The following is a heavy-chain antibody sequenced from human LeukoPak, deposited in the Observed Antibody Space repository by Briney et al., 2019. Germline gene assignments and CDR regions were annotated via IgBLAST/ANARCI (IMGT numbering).Heavy chain of an antibody. D-gene: IGHD3-10*01. Sequence: SETLSLTCTVSGYSITSAYYWGWIRQPPGKGLEWIGSFFLEGSTYYNPSLKSRVTISVDTSKNQFSLKLSSVTAADTAVYYCASSKAMVRGVIIDYWGQGTLVTVSS. CDR3: ASSKAMVRGVIIDY. J-gene: IGHJ4*02. V-gene: IGHV4-38-2*02. CDR2: FFLEGST. CDR1: GYSITSAYY.